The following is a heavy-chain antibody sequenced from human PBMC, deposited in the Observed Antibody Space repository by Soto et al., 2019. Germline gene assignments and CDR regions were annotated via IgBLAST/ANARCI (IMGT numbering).Heavy chain of an antibody. V-gene: IGHV1-46*01. J-gene: IGHJ4*02. CDR1: GYTFTRYY. D-gene: IGHD1-26*01. CDR2: INTNGGST. Sequence: ASVKVSCKASGYTFTRYYIHWVRQAPGQGLEWMGIINTNGGSTNYAQKFQGRVTMTRDTSTSTVYMELSSLRSEDTAVYYCTSDQNGSYDYWGQGNLVTVSS. CDR3: TSDQNGSYDY.